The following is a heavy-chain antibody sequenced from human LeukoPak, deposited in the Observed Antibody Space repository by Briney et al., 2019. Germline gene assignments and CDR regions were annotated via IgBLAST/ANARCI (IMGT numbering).Heavy chain of an antibody. CDR1: GFSLSRYS. CDR2: ITISSNFI. D-gene: IGHD3-9*01. CDR3: ARDGHGDGFLTGYSYFGMDV. Sequence: GGSLRLSCAASGFSLSRYSMNWVRQAPGKGLEWGSSITISSNFIYYADSVKGPFTISRDNAKSSLFLQMNSLRAEDTAVYFCARDGHGDGFLTGYSYFGMDVWGQGTTVTVSS. J-gene: IGHJ6*02. V-gene: IGHV3-21*01.